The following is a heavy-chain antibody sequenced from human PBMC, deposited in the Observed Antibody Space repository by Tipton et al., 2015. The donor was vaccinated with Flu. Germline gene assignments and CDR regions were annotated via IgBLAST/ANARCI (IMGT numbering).Heavy chain of an antibody. CDR1: GDSIASDYY. CDR2: IHQTGST. CDR3: ARHTGDSVRGVIDY. Sequence: TLSLTCSVSGDSIASDYYWGWIRQPPGKGLEWIGNIHQTGSTYYNPSLKSRLTMSVDTSKNQFSLKLSSVTAADTAVYYCARHTGDSVRGVIDYWGQGTLVTVSS. J-gene: IGHJ4*02. V-gene: IGHV4-38-2*01. D-gene: IGHD3-10*02.